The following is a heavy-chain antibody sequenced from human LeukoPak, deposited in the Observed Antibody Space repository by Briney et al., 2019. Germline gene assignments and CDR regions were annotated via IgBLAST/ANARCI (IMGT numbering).Heavy chain of an antibody. V-gene: IGHV4-59*01. CDR2: IYYSGST. D-gene: IGHD3-16*01. J-gene: IGHJ6*03. Sequence: SETLSLTCAAYGGSFSGYYWSWIRQPPGKGLEWIGYIYYSGSTNYNPSLKSRVTISVETSKNEFSLKLRSVTAADTAVYYCARAPGGYYYMDVWGKGTTVTVSS. CDR3: ARAPGGYYYMDV. CDR1: GGSFSGYY.